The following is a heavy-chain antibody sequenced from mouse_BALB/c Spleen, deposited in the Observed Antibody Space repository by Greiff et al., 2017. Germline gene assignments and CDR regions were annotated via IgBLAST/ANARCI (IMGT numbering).Heavy chain of an antibody. CDR1: GFNIKDYY. CDR3: NAWVTTVVEDAMDY. J-gene: IGHJ4*01. CDR2: IDPENGDT. Sequence: EVKLVESGAELVRSGASVKLSCTASGFNIKDYYMHWVKQRPEQGLEWIGWIDPENGDTEYAPKFQGKATMTADTSSNTAYLQLSSLTSEDTAVYYCNAWVTTVVEDAMDYWGQGTSVTVSS. V-gene: IGHV14-4*02. D-gene: IGHD1-1*01.